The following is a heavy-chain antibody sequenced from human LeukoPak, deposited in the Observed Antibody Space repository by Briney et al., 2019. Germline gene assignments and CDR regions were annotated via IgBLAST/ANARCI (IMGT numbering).Heavy chain of an antibody. CDR1: GFTFSSYS. J-gene: IGHJ5*02. CDR3: ARRSDGGWFDP. CDR2: ISSSSSYI. Sequence: GGSLRLSCAASGFTFSSYSMNWVRQAPGKGLEWVSSISSSSSYIYYADSVKGRFTISGDNAKNSLYLQMNSLGAEDTAVYYCARRSDGGWFDPWGQGTLVTVSS. D-gene: IGHD3-10*01. V-gene: IGHV3-21*01.